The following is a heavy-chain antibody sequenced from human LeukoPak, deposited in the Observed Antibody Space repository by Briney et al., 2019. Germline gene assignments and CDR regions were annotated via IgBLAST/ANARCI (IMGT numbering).Heavy chain of an antibody. CDR1: GLTFSSYA. V-gene: IGHV3-23*01. CDR2: ISGSGGST. CDR3: ANGRTLGY. Sequence: GGSLKLSSAASGLTFSSYAMSWVRQAPGKGLEWVSAISGSGGSTYYADSVKGRFTISRDNSKNTLYLQMNSLRAEDTAVYYCANGRTLGYWGQGTLVTVSS. D-gene: IGHD2/OR15-2a*01. J-gene: IGHJ4*02.